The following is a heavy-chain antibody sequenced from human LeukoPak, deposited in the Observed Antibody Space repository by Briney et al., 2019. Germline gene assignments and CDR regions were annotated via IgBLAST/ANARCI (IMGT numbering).Heavy chain of an antibody. CDR1: GFIFSSKG. Sequence: PGGSLRLSCAASGFIFSSKGMHWVRQAPGKGLQWVAFIGYDGSNKYYADSVKGRFTISRDNSKNTLYLQMNSLRAEDTAVYYCAKLRITIFGVVSRSDLWGRGTLVTVSS. CDR2: IGYDGSNK. CDR3: AKLRITIFGVVSRSDL. V-gene: IGHV3-30*02. J-gene: IGHJ2*01. D-gene: IGHD3-3*01.